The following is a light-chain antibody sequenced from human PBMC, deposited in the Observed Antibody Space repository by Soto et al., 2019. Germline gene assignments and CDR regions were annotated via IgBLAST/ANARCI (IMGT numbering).Light chain of an antibody. CDR1: QSVTNSY. CDR3: QQYSNWPLT. Sequence: PGKRVPLSCRASQSVTNSYLAWYQQKPGQAPRLLIFGASTRAAGIPARFSGSGSGTEFTLTISSLQSEDFAVYYCQQYSNWPLTFGGGTKVDIK. V-gene: IGKV3-15*01. CDR2: GAS. J-gene: IGKJ4*01.